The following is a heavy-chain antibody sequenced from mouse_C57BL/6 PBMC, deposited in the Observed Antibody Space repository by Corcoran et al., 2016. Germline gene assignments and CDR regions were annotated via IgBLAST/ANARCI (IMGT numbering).Heavy chain of an antibody. CDR2: IFPGSGST. V-gene: IGHV1-75*01. D-gene: IGHD2-4*01. J-gene: IGHJ4*01. CDR3: ARAFYYDYGGVYAMDY. CDR1: GYTFTDYY. Sequence: QVQLQQSGPELVKPGASVKISCKASGYTFTDYYINWVKQRPGQGLEWIGWIFPGSGSTYYNEKFKGKATLTVDKSSSTAYMLLSSLTSEDSAVYFCARAFYYDYGGVYAMDYWGQGTSVTVSS.